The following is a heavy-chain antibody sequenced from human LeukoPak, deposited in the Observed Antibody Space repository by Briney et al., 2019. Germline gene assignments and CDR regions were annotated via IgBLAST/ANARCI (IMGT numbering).Heavy chain of an antibody. J-gene: IGHJ6*03. V-gene: IGHV1-69*01. CDR3: ARDGDRGYYYMDV. Sequence: SVKVSCKASGGTFSSYAISWVRQAPGQGLEWMGGIIPIFGTANYAQKFRGRVTITADESTSTAYMELSSLRSEDTAVYYCARDGDRGYYYMDVWGKGTTVTVSS. D-gene: IGHD7-27*01. CDR1: GGTFSSYA. CDR2: IIPIFGTA.